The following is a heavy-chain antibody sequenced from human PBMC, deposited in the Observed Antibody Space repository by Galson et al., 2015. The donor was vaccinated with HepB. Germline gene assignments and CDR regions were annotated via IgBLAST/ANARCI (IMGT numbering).Heavy chain of an antibody. CDR2: IREDGSDK. J-gene: IGHJ4*02. Sequence: SLRLSCAGSGFIFSSYWISWVRQAPGKGLEWVANIREDGSDKYYVDSVKGRFTISRDNSKNSVYLHMDSLRAEDTAVYYCARAGYWDDAFFGYNDHWGQGTLVTVSS. CDR3: ARAGYWDDAFFGYNDH. V-gene: IGHV3-7*01. D-gene: IGHD2-15*01. CDR1: GFIFSSYW.